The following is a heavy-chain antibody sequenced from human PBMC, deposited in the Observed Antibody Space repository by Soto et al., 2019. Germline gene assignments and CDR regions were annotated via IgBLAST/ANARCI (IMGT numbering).Heavy chain of an antibody. CDR3: ARGYCTTTICDPWFDP. J-gene: IGHJ5*02. D-gene: IGHD2-2*01. Sequence: GESLKISCTGVGYSFTSYWIGWVRQMPGKGLEWMGIIYPGDSDTRYSPSFQGQVTISADKSISTVYLQWSSLKASDTAMYYCARGYCTTTICDPWFDPWGQGTLVTVSS. CDR1: GYSFTSYW. CDR2: IYPGDSDT. V-gene: IGHV5-51*01.